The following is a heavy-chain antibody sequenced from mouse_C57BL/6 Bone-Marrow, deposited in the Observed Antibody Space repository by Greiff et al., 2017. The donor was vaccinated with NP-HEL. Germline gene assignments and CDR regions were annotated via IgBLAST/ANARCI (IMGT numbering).Heavy chain of an antibody. V-gene: IGHV1-61*01. Sequence: QVHVKQPGAELVRPGSSVKLSCKASGYTFTSYWMDWVKQRPGQGLEWIGNIYPSDSETHYNQKFKDKATLTVDKSSSTAYMQLSSLTSEDSAVYYCAREGVGSSYTWFAYWGQGTLVTVSA. CDR3: AREGVGSSYTWFAY. CDR2: IYPSDSET. J-gene: IGHJ3*01. CDR1: GYTFTSYW. D-gene: IGHD1-1*01.